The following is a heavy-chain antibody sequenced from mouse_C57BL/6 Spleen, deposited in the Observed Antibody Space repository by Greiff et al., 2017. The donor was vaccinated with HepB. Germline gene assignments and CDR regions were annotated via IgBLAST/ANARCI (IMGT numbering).Heavy chain of an antibody. CDR1: GFTFSSYG. Sequence: EVKLVESGGDLVKPGGSLKLSCAASGFTFSSYGMSWVRQTPDKRLEWVATISSGGSYTYYPDSVKGRFTISRDNAKNTLYLQMSSLKSEDTAMYYCARQDTTVYFDYWGQGTTLTVSS. D-gene: IGHD1-1*01. V-gene: IGHV5-6*01. J-gene: IGHJ2*01. CDR2: ISSGGSYT. CDR3: ARQDTTVYFDY.